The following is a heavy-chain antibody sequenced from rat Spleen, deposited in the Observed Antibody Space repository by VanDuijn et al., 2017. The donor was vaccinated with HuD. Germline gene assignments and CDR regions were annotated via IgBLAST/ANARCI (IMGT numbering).Heavy chain of an antibody. D-gene: IGHD1-9*01. J-gene: IGHJ2*01. Sequence: EVQLVESGGALVQPGRSLKLSCAASGFTFSSYDMAWVRQAPTKGLEWVASISPSGGTIYYSDSVKGRFTISRDNAKNTQYLQMDSLRSEDTATYYCARRHYGYTDYFDYWGQGVMVTVSS. V-gene: IGHV5S13*01. CDR1: GFTFSSYD. CDR3: ARRHYGYTDYFDY. CDR2: ISPSGGTI.